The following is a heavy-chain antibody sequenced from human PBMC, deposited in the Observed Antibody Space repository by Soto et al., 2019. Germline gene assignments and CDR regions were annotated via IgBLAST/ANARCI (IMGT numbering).Heavy chain of an antibody. CDR3: ADSWLPTSY. CDR1: GFTVSSNY. V-gene: IGHV3-53*01. CDR2: IYSGGST. J-gene: IGHJ4*02. Sequence: GGSLRLSCAASGFTVSSNYMSWVRQAPGKGLEWVSVIYSGGSTYYADSVKGRFTISRDNAKSTLYLQMNSLTVEDGAVYYCADSWLPTSYWGPGTLVTVSS. D-gene: IGHD3-10*01.